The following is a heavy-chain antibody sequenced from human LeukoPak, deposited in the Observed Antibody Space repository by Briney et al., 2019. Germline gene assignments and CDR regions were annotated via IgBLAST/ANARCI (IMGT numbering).Heavy chain of an antibody. D-gene: IGHD2-15*01. J-gene: IGHJ6*02. CDR2: ISTSGST. CDR1: GGSISSGSYY. V-gene: IGHV4-61*02. CDR3: ARLLVVVVAATPDYYYGMDV. Sequence: PSETLSLTCTVSGGSISSGSYYWSWIRQPAGKGLEWIGRISTSGSTKYNPSLKSRVTISIDTSKNQFSLKLSSVTAADTAVYYCARLLVVVVAATPDYYYGMDVWGQGTTVTVSS.